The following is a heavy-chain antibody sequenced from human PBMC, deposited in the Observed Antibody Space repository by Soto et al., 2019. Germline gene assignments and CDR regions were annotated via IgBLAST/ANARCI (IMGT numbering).Heavy chain of an antibody. CDR1: GGSISSYY. CDR2: MYYIWSTYYSGST. Sequence: QVQLQESGPGLVKPSETLSLTCTVSGGSISSYYWSWIRQPPGKGLEWIGYMYYIWSTYYSGSTNYNPSLKSRVTISVDTSKNQFSLKLSSVTAADTAVYYCARHGSSSFDPWGQGTLVNVSS. V-gene: IGHV4-59*01. D-gene: IGHD6-6*01. CDR3: ARHGSSSFDP. J-gene: IGHJ5*02.